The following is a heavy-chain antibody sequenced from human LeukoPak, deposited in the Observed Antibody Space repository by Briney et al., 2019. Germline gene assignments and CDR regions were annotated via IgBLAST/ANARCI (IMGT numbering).Heavy chain of an antibody. CDR3: ARAYYHGSGGAFGMDV. D-gene: IGHD3-10*01. J-gene: IGHJ6*02. CDR2: TWFDGNKK. Sequence: GGSLRLSCAASGFTFSSYGMHWVRQAPGKGLEWVALTWFDGNKKDYVDSVKGRFTISRDNSKKTLYLQMNSLRAEDTALYYCARAYYHGSGGAFGMDVWGQGTTVTVSS. V-gene: IGHV3-33*01. CDR1: GFTFSSYG.